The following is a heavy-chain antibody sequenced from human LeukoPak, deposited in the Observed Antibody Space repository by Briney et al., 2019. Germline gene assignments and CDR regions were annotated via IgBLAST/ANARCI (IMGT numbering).Heavy chain of an antibody. D-gene: IGHD3-16*01. Sequence: GGSLRLSCAASGFTFSTYSMNWVRQAPGRGLEWVSYISSSSSTIFYADSVKGRFTISRDNAKNSLYLQMNSLRAEDTAVYYCAREWGREFAGRMGRLDYWGQGTLVTVSS. V-gene: IGHV3-48*04. J-gene: IGHJ4*02. CDR1: GFTFSTYS. CDR2: ISSSSSTI. CDR3: AREWGREFAGRMGRLDY.